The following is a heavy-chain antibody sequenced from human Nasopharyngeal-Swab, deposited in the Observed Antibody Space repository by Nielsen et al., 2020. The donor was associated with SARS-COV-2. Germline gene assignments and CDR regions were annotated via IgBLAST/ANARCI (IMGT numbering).Heavy chain of an antibody. CDR2: IKQDGSEK. V-gene: IGHV3-7*01. CDR1: GFTFSSYW. Sequence: GESLKISCAASGFTFSSYWMSWVRQAPGKGLEWVANIKQDGSEKYYVDSVKGRFTISRDNAKNSLYLQMNNLRAEDTAVYYCARDRGGSHFDYWGQGTLVTVSS. J-gene: IGHJ4*02. D-gene: IGHD2-15*01. CDR3: ARDRGGSHFDY.